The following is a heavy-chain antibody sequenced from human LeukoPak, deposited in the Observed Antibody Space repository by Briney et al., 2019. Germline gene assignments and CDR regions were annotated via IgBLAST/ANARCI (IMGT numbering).Heavy chain of an antibody. CDR3: ARGRSGHYFDY. D-gene: IGHD5-12*01. CDR1: GFTFSNFW. CDR2: INSDGSST. V-gene: IGHV3-74*01. J-gene: IGHJ4*02. Sequence: GGSLRLSCAASGFTFSNFWMHWVRQAPGKGLVWVSRINSDGSSTSYADSVKGRVTISRDNAKKTLYLQMNSLRAEDTAVYYCARGRSGHYFDYWGQGTLVTVSS.